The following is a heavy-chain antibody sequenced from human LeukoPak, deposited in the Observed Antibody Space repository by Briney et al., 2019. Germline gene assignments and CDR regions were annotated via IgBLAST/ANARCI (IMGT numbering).Heavy chain of an antibody. CDR3: ARHPITRYYDSSGDSAAGPDY. J-gene: IGHJ4*02. CDR1: GYRFATYW. D-gene: IGHD3-22*01. V-gene: IGHV5-51*01. CDR2: INPGDSDT. Sequence: GESPKISCKGSGYRFATYWIGWVRQMPGKGLEWMGIINPGDSDTRYSPSFQGQVTISADKSIYTAYLQWSSLKASDTAMYYCARHPITRYYDSSGDSAAGPDYWGQGTLVTVSS.